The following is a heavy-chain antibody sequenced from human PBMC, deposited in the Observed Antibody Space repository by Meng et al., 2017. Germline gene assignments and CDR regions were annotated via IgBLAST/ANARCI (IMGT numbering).Heavy chain of an antibody. CDR3: ARDAEYVYGLDY. D-gene: IGHD2/OR15-2a*01. V-gene: IGHV3-66*01. J-gene: IGHJ4*02. CDR2: IHSCGST. Sequence: GRLGAAGGVVGQAGWAQGSSWPACGFTICCTNSGGGRHARGEGLWLVAFIHSCGSTNYAKTVNGRVTITTDNAKNTQYLQMSSLRAEDTAVYYCARDAEYVYGLDYWGQGTLVTVSS. CDR1: GFTICCTN.